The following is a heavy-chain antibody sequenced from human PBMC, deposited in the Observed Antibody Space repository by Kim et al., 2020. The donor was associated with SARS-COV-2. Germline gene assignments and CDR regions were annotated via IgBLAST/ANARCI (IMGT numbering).Heavy chain of an antibody. CDR2: IYTSGST. J-gene: IGHJ5*02. Sequence: SETLSLTCTVSGGSISSGSYYWSWIRQPAGKGLEWIGRIYTSGSTNYNPSLKSRVTISVDTSKNQFSLKLSSVTAADTAVYYCARGKLWVAGTFVGGNNWFDPCGQGTLVTVSS. D-gene: IGHD6-19*01. CDR1: GGSISSGSYY. CDR3: ARGKLWVAGTFVGGNNWFDP. V-gene: IGHV4-61*02.